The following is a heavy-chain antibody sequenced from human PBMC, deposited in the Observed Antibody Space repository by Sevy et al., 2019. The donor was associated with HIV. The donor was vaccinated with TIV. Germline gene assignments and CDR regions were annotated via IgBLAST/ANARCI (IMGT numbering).Heavy chain of an antibody. V-gene: IGHV3-48*02. CDR2: IISSISSI. D-gene: IGHD3-10*01. Sequence: GGSLRLSCAASGFTFSSYSMNWVRQAPGKGLEWVSYIISSISSIYYEDSVKGRFTISRDNAKNSLYLKMNSLRDEDTAVYYCATLYYGSGRKGDGWGQGTLVTVSS. CDR3: ATLYYGSGRKGDG. J-gene: IGHJ4*02. CDR1: GFTFSSYS.